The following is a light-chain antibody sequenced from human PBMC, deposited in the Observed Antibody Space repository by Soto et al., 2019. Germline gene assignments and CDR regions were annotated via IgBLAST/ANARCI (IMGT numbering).Light chain of an antibody. Sequence: EFVLTQSPGTLSLSPGERATLSCRASQTVRNNYLAWYQQKPGQAPRLLIYDASSRATGIPDRFSGGGSGTDFTLTISRPEPEDSAVYYCQQFSSYPLTFGGGTKVDIK. CDR2: DAS. V-gene: IGKV3-20*01. CDR3: QQFSSYPLT. CDR1: QTVRNNY. J-gene: IGKJ4*01.